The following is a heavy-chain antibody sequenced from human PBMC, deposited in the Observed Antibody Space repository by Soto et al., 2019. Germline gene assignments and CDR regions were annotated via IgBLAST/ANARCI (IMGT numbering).Heavy chain of an antibody. CDR1: GFTFRSFT. Sequence: GGSLRLSCAASGFTFRSFTMNWVRQAPGKGLEWVSAISSNSAYIYYTDALRGRFTISRDNAKNSLHLQMNSLRAEDTAVYYCTRDASRDSSARGWFDPWGPGTLVTVSS. J-gene: IGHJ5*02. CDR3: TRDASRDSSARGWFDP. D-gene: IGHD6-13*01. V-gene: IGHV3-21*01. CDR2: ISSNSAYI.